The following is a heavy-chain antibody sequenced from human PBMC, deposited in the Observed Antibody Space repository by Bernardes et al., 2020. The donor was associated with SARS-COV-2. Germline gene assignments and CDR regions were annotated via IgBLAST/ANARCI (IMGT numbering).Heavy chain of an antibody. CDR1: GFTFKTYN. Sequence: GGSLRLSCAASGFTFKTYNMNWVRQAPGKGLEWVSSISRTSNYIYYRDSVKGRFTISRDNARNSLYLQMNSLRAEDTAVYYCARDWAGGSDFDYWGQGTLVSVSS. CDR2: ISRTSNYI. V-gene: IGHV3-21*01. CDR3: ARDWAGGSDFDY. D-gene: IGHD1-26*01. J-gene: IGHJ4*02.